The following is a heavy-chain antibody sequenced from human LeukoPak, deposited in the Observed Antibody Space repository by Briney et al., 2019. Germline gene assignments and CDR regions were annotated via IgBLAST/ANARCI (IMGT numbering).Heavy chain of an antibody. CDR2: ISSSGSTI. CDR3: ARADSYCSSTSCYWFDP. CDR1: GFTFSDYY. Sequence: GGSLRLSCAASGFTFSDYYMSWIRQAPGKGLEWVSYISSSGSTIYYADSVKGRFTISRDNAKNSLYLQMNSLRSEDTAVYYCARADSYCSSTSCYWFDPWGQGTLVTVSS. V-gene: IGHV3-11*01. J-gene: IGHJ5*02. D-gene: IGHD2-2*01.